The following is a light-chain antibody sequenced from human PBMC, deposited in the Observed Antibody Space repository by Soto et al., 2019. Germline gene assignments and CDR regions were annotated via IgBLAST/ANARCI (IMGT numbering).Light chain of an antibody. V-gene: IGKV3-20*01. CDR3: LQYGRSPRT. CDR1: QTVSNNY. J-gene: IGKJ1*01. Sequence: IVLTQSPGTLSFSPGDIATLSFRAIQTVSNNYLAWCQQKPVQAPRVIMYGASRRATGIPDRFSGSGSGTDFTLTISGLEPDDLAVYYCLQYGRSPRTFGRGTKVDIK. CDR2: GAS.